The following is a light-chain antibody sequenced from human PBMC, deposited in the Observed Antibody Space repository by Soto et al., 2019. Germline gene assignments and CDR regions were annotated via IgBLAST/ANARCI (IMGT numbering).Light chain of an antibody. CDR1: SSNIGNNY. Sequence: QSVLTQPPSVSAAPGQKVTISCSGSSSNIGNNYVSWYQQLPGTAPKLLIYDNNKRPSGIPDRFSGSKFGTSATLGITGLQTGDEADYYCGTWDSSLREGVFGGGTKLTVL. CDR2: DNN. CDR3: GTWDSSLREGV. J-gene: IGLJ3*02. V-gene: IGLV1-51*01.